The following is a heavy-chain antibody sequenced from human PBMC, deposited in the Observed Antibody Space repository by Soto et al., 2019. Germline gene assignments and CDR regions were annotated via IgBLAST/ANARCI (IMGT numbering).Heavy chain of an antibody. V-gene: IGHV3-48*02. J-gene: IGHJ2*01. Sequence: GGSLRLSCAASGFTFSSYGMNWVRQAPGKGLEWVSYTSGGSTTIYYADSVKGRFTISRDNAKNSLYLQVDSLRDEDTAVFYCARDSASYSSSSGSYWYFDLWGRGTLVTVSS. CDR1: GFTFSSYG. CDR2: TSGGSTTI. CDR3: ARDSASYSSSSGSYWYFDL. D-gene: IGHD6-6*01.